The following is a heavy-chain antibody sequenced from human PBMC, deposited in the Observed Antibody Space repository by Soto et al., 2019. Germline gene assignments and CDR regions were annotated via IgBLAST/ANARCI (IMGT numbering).Heavy chain of an antibody. V-gene: IGHV3-11*01. CDR3: ATGVVPAAKWGYYSYGLDV. J-gene: IGHJ6*02. D-gene: IGHD2-2*01. Sequence: GGSLRLSCAASGFTFSDYFTSWIRQAPGKGLEWVSYISSGGFTTYYADSVKGRFTTSWDKAKNSLYLQMNTLSAEDTAVYYCATGVVPAAKWGYYSYGLDVWGQGTTVTVSS. CDR1: GFTFSDYF. CDR2: ISSGGFTT.